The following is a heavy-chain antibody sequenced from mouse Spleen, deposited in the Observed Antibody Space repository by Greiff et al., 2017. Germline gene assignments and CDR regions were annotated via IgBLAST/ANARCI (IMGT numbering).Heavy chain of an antibody. Sequence: EVKLQESGPGLVKPSQSLSLTCSVTGYSITSGYYWNWIRQFPGNKLEWMGYISYDGSNNYNPSLKNRISITRDTSKNQFFLKLNSVTTEDTATYYCARDELGRDYFDYWGQGTTLTVSS. D-gene: IGHD4-1*01. J-gene: IGHJ2*01. CDR1: GYSITSGYY. CDR3: ARDELGRDYFDY. CDR2: ISYDGSN. V-gene: IGHV3-6*01.